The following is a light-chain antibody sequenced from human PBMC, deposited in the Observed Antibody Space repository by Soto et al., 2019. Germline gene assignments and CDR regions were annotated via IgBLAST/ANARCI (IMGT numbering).Light chain of an antibody. CDR1: QTVGSN. Sequence: ERVMTQSPATLSASPGQRATLSCRASQTVGSNLAWYGQRPGQAPSRVSDAASTRATGVPARFSGSGSGTEFTLNNNSLQSEDFAVYYCQQYHNRPHFGQGPKLDFK. V-gene: IGKV3-15*01. CDR3: QQYHNRPH. CDR2: AAS. J-gene: IGKJ2*01.